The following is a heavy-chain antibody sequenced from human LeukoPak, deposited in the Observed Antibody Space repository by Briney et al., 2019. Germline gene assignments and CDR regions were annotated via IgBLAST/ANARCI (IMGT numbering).Heavy chain of an antibody. V-gene: IGHV1-69*13. Sequence: ASVKVSCKASGGTFSNNAISWVRQAPGQGLEWMGGIIPMLGTANYAQKFQGRVTITADESTSTAYMELSSLRSEDTAVYDWARDARRRYCSSTSCYWGWFDPWGQGTLVTVSS. CDR1: GGTFSNNA. CDR3: ARDARRRYCSSTSCYWGWFDP. J-gene: IGHJ5*02. CDR2: IIPMLGTA. D-gene: IGHD2-2*01.